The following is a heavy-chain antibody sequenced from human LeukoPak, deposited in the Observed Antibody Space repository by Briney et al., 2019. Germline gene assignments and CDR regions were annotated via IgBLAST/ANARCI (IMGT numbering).Heavy chain of an antibody. V-gene: IGHV4-39*01. Sequence: PSETLSLTCTFTGGSISSSYFYWGWIRQPPGKGLEWIGTIAYSGTTYYNPFLKSRVTISVDTSKYQFSLRLSCVTAADTAVYYCARSRGRSYGNWGQGTLVTVSS. CDR1: GGSISSSYFY. CDR3: ARSRGRSYGN. J-gene: IGHJ4*02. CDR2: IAYSGTT. D-gene: IGHD5-18*01.